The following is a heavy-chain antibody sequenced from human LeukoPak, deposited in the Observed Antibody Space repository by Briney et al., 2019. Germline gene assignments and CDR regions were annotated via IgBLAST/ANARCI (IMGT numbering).Heavy chain of an antibody. V-gene: IGHV3-30*02. Sequence: GGSLTLSCAASGFTFDCCGMHWVRQAPGKGLEWVAFIRNVGNDKYYADSVKGRFFISRDNSKSTLSLQMNSLRAEDTAIYYCATQLELRAFDVWGQGTMVTVSS. CDR3: ATQLELRAFDV. CDR2: IRNVGNDK. CDR1: GFTFDCCG. J-gene: IGHJ3*01. D-gene: IGHD1-7*01.